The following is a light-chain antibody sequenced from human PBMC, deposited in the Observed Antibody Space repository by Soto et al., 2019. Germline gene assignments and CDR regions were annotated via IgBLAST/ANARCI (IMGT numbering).Light chain of an antibody. CDR2: DVS. CDR1: SSDVGGYNF. V-gene: IGLV2-14*01. Sequence: QPVLTQPASVSGSPGQSITISCTGTSSDVGGYNFVSWYQQHPGKAPKLIIYDVSDRPSGVSNRFSGSKSGNTASLTISGLQTEDEADYYCSSYTGTSAGVFGGGTKLTVL. J-gene: IGLJ2*01. CDR3: SSYTGTSAGV.